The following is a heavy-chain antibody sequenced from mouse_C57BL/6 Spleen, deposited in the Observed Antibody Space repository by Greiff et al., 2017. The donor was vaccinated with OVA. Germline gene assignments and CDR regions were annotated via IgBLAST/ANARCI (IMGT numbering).Heavy chain of an antibody. J-gene: IGHJ3*01. V-gene: IGHV5-4*01. CDR3: ARDDSNYAY. Sequence: EVQVVESGGGLVKPGGSLKLSCAASGFTFSSYAMSWVRQTPEKRLEWVATISDGGSYTYYPDNVKGRFTISRDNAKNNLYLQMSHLKSEDTAMYYCARDDSNYAYWGQGTLVTVSA. CDR2: ISDGGSYT. D-gene: IGHD2-5*01. CDR1: GFTFSSYA.